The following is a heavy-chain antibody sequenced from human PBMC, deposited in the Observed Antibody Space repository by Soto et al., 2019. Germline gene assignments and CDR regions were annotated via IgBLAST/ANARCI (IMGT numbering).Heavy chain of an antibody. V-gene: IGHV4-38-2*02. CDR1: GYSISTGYY. CDR3: ARGTPRFPVVGVAARFDY. J-gene: IGHJ4*01. CDR2: VYRSGAA. Sequence: SETLSLTGTVSGYSISTGYYWAWVRQSPGKGLECIGSVYRSGAAYYSPTLKSRVTISVDTSKNQFSLHLKSVTAADAAVHYCARGTPRFPVVGVAARFDYWGHGTMVTASS. D-gene: IGHD2-15*01.